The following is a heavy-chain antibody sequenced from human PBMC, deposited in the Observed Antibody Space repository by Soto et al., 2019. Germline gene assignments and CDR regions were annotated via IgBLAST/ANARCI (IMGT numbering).Heavy chain of an antibody. V-gene: IGHV4-4*07. D-gene: IGHD3-10*01. CDR1: GGSISSYY. CDR2: IYTSGST. CDR3: ARGSGITMVRGVHRPYNWFDP. Sequence: SETLSLTCTVSGGSISSYYWSWIRQPAGKGLEWIGRIYTSGSTNYNPSLKSRVTMSVDTSENQFSLKLSSVTAADTAVYYCARGSGITMVRGVHRPYNWFDPWGQGTLVTVS. J-gene: IGHJ5*02.